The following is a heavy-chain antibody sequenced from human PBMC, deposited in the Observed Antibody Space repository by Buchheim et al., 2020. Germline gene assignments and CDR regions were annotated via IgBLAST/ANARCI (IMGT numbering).Heavy chain of an antibody. V-gene: IGHV3-13*01. D-gene: IGHD7-27*01. CDR3: VRDGDP. J-gene: IGHJ5*02. Sequence: EVQLVESGGGLVQPGGSLRLSCAASGFTFSSYDMNWVRQGTEKGLEWVSAISTAGDTYYLGSVKGRFTISRENATNSLYLQMNSLRDGDTDVYYCVRDGDPWGQG. CDR1: GFTFSSYD. CDR2: ISTAGDT.